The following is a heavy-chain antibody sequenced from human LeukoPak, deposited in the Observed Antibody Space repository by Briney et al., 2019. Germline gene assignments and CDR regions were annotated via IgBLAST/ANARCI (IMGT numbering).Heavy chain of an antibody. J-gene: IGHJ4*02. V-gene: IGHV3-23*01. CDR1: GFTFSSFG. CDR2: ISGSGATT. Sequence: GGSLRLSCAASGFTFSSFGMSWVRQAPGKGLEWVSAISGSGATTYYADSVKGRFTISRDNSKNTLYLQMNSLRAEDTAVYYCAKDRSFLRFHDSWGQGTLVTVSS. CDR3: AKDRSFLRFHDS. D-gene: IGHD2/OR15-2a*01.